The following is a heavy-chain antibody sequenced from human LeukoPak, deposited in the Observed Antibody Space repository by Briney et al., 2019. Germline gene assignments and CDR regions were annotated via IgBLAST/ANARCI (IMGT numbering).Heavy chain of an antibody. CDR3: ATDRGWRTSGYYLYYFEY. CDR1: GFIFTNYF. V-gene: IGHV3-7*01. CDR2: IKHDGSEK. Sequence: GGSLRLSCAASGFIFTNYFMSWVRQAPGKGLEWVASIKHDGSEKYYVDSVRGRFTISRDNTMNSLYLQMGSLRAEGTAVYYCATDRGWRTSGYYLYYFEYWGQGTLVTFSS. J-gene: IGHJ4*02. D-gene: IGHD3-3*01.